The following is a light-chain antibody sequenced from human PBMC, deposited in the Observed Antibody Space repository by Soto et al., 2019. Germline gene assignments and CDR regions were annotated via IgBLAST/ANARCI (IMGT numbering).Light chain of an antibody. CDR2: KAS. Sequence: DIQMTQSPSTLSASVGDRVTITCRASQSISSWLAWYQQRPGKAPKRLIYKASSLESGVPLRLSGSLSGTAFPLTISSLQPDDFAPYYCQQYNTYSWTFGHGTKVEI. V-gene: IGKV1-5*03. CDR3: QQYNTYSWT. CDR1: QSISSW. J-gene: IGKJ1*01.